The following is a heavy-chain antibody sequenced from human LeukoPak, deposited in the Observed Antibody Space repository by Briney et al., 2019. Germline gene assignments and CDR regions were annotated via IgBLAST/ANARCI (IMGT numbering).Heavy chain of an antibody. CDR1: GGTFSSYA. J-gene: IGHJ6*03. CDR3: ARLSYGGNSGRTYYYYYYMDV. Sequence: SVKVSCKASGGTFSSYAISWVRQAPGQGLEWMGGIIPIFGTANYAQKFQGRVTITAEKSTSTAYMELSSLRSEDTAVYYCARLSYGGNSGRTYYYYYYMDVWGKGTTVTISS. D-gene: IGHD4-23*01. V-gene: IGHV1-69*06. CDR2: IIPIFGTA.